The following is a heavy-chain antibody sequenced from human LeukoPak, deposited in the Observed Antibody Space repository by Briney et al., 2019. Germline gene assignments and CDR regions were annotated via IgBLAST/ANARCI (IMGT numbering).Heavy chain of an antibody. CDR1: GYTFTSYY. D-gene: IGHD2-15*01. CDR2: INPSGGST. CDR3: ARVRCSGGSCYESYYYYMDV. Sequence: ASVKVSCKASGYTFTSYYMHWVRQAPGQGLEWMGIINPSGGSTSYAQKFQGRVTMTRDMSTSTDYMELSSLRSEDTAVYYCARVRCSGGSCYESYYYYMDVWGKGTTVTISS. V-gene: IGHV1-46*01. J-gene: IGHJ6*03.